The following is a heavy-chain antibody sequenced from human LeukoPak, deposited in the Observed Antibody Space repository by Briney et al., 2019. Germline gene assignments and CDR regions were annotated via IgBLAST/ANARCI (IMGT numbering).Heavy chain of an antibody. CDR2: MNPNSGNT. CDR1: GYAFTSYD. V-gene: IGHV1-8*01. J-gene: IGHJ6*02. Sequence: ASVKVSCKASGYAFTSYDINWVRQATGQGLEWMGWMNPNSGNTGYAQKFQGRVTMTRNTSISTAYMELSSLRSEDTAVYYCARGMRFGSSGYSLGCYYYGMDVWGQGTTVTVFS. CDR3: ARGMRFGSSGYSLGCYYYGMDV. D-gene: IGHD3-22*01.